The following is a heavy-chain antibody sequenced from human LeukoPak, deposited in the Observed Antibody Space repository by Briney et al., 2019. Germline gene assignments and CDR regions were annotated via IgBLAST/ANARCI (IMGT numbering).Heavy chain of an antibody. CDR2: INQRGTT. V-gene: IGHV4-34*01. CDR3: AGRYYYGSGSYRNWFAP. CDR1: GGSSSGYY. J-gene: IGHJ5*02. Sequence: PSETLSLTCAVHGGSSSGYYWSCSRQPPGKGLEWVGEINQRGTTNYNPSLTSRATLPVDTSKNQFSLNLSSVTAADTAVYSFAGRYYYGSGSYRNWFAPWGQGTLVTVSS. D-gene: IGHD3-10*01.